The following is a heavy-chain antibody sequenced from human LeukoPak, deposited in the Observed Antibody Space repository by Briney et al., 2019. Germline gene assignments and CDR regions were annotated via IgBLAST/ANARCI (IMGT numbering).Heavy chain of an antibody. D-gene: IGHD1-26*01. CDR2: ISWNSGSI. V-gene: IGHV3-9*01. Sequence: GRSLRLSCAASGFTFDDYAIHWVRQAPGKGLEWVSGISWNSGSIGYADSVKGRFTISRDNAKNSLYLQMNSLRAEDTAIYYCTRDYRGTFDYWGQGTLVTVSS. CDR1: GFTFDDYA. CDR3: TRDYRGTFDY. J-gene: IGHJ4*02.